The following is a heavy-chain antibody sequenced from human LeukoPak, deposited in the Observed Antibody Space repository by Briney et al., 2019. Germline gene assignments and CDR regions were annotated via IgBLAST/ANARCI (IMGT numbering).Heavy chain of an antibody. V-gene: IGHV3-30*03. Sequence: GGSLRLSCAASGFTFNNYGMHWVRQAPGKGLEWVAVISYDGRNKHYPDSVKGRFTISRDNAKNSLYLQMNSLRAEDTAVYYCAREDSGYDGFGYWGQGTLVTVSS. CDR1: GFTFNNYG. D-gene: IGHD5-12*01. CDR2: ISYDGRNK. J-gene: IGHJ4*02. CDR3: AREDSGYDGFGY.